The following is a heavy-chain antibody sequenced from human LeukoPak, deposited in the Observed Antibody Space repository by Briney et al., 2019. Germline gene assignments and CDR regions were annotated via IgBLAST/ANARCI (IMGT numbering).Heavy chain of an antibody. J-gene: IGHJ4*02. D-gene: IGHD4-23*01. V-gene: IGHV3-23*01. CDR1: GFTFSSYA. CDR2: ISGSGGST. CDR3: AKDMGYHYGGNSGFDY. Sequence: PGGSLRLSCAASGFTFSSYAMSWVRQAPGKGLEWVSAISGSGGSTYYADSVKGRFTISRDNSKNTLYLQMNSLRAEDTAVYYCAKDMGYHYGGNSGFDYWGQGTLVTASS.